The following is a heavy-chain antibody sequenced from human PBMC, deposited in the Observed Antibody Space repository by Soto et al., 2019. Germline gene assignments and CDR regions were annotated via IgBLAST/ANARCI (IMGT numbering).Heavy chain of an antibody. V-gene: IGHV4-30-4*01. CDR1: GGSISSGDYY. Sequence: SETLSLTCTVSGGSISSGDYYWSWIRQPPGKGLEWIGYIYYSGSDYYNPSLKSRVTISVDTSKNQFSLKLSSVTAADTDVYYCARASGRITIFGVVILASYYYYGMDVWGQGTTVT. CDR2: IYYSGSD. CDR3: ARASGRITIFGVVILASYYYYGMDV. J-gene: IGHJ6*02. D-gene: IGHD3-3*01.